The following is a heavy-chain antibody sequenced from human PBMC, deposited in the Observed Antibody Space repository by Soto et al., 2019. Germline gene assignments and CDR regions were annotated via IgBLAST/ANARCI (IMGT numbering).Heavy chain of an antibody. V-gene: IGHV4-39*01. CDR2: IYYSGST. CDR3: ASPWNDYGDYFGDY. CDR1: GGSISSSSYY. J-gene: IGHJ4*02. Sequence: QLQLQESGPGLVKPSETLSLTCTVSGGSISSSSYYWGWIRQPPGKGLEWIGSIYYSGSTYYNPSLKSRVTISVDTSKNQFSLKLSSVTAADTAVYYCASPWNDYGDYFGDYWGQGTLVTVSS. D-gene: IGHD4-17*01.